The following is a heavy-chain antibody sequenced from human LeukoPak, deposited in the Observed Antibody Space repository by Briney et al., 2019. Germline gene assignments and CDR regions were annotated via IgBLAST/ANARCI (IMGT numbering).Heavy chain of an antibody. D-gene: IGHD3-10*01. V-gene: IGHV3-21*01. J-gene: IGHJ4*02. CDR3: ARARAEYYYGSGSPLDY. CDR2: ISSSSSYI. CDR1: GFTFSSYS. Sequence: PGGSLRLSCAASGFTFSSYSMNWVRQAPGKGLEWVSSISSSSSYIYYADSVKGRFTISRDNAENSLYLQMNSLRAEDTAVYYCARARAEYYYGSGSPLDYWGQGTLVTVSS.